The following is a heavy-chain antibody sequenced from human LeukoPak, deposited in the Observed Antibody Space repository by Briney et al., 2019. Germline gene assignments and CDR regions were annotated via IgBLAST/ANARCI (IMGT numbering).Heavy chain of an antibody. CDR1: GFTFSSYS. CDR3: ARDPVRYFHCGWFDP. V-gene: IGHV3-21*01. J-gene: IGHJ5*02. D-gene: IGHD3-9*01. CDR2: ISSSSSYI. Sequence: GGSLRLSCAASGFTFSSYSMNWVRQAPGKGLEWVSSISSSSSYIYYADSVKGRFTISRDNAKNSLYLQMNSLRAEDTAVYYCARDPVRYFHCGWFDPWGQGTLVTVSS.